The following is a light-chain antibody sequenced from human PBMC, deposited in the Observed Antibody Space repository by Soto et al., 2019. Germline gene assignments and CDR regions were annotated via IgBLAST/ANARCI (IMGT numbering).Light chain of an antibody. Sequence: DIQITQSPSTLSSSVLDRFTITCRASQSISTWLAWYQQKPGKAPKLLIYDASSLESGVPSRFSGSGSGTEFTLTISSLQPEDIATYYCLQVSSFPRTFGQGTKVDNK. J-gene: IGKJ1*01. CDR2: DAS. CDR1: QSISTW. V-gene: IGKV1-5*01. CDR3: LQVSSFPRT.